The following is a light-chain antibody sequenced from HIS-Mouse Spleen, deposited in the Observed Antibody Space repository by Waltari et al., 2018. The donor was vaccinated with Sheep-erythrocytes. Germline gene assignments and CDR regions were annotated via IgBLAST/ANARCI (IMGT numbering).Light chain of an antibody. CDR1: SSNIGSNT. CDR3: AAWDDSLNGPV. V-gene: IGLV1-44*01. Sequence: QSVLTQPPSASGTPGPRVTISCSGSSSNIGSNTVNWYQQLPGTAPKLLVISNNQRPSGVPDRFSGSKSGTSASLAISGLQSEDEADYYCAAWDDSLNGPVFGGGTKLTVL. J-gene: IGLJ2*01. CDR2: SNN.